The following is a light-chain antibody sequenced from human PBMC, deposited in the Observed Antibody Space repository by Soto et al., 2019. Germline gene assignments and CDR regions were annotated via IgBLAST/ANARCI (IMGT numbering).Light chain of an antibody. CDR3: QRSGLSPA. CDR2: GAS. CDR1: QSVSSSY. J-gene: IGKJ4*01. Sequence: EIVLTQSPGTLSLSPGERATLSCRASQSVSSSYLAWYQQKPGQAPRLLIYGASSRATGIPDRFSGSGSGTDFTLTISRLEPEDFAVYYCQRSGLSPAFGGGTKVEI. V-gene: IGKV3-20*01.